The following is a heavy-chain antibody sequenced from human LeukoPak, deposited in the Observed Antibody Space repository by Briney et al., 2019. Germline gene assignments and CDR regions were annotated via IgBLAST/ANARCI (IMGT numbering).Heavy chain of an antibody. D-gene: IGHD6-19*01. Sequence: SETLSLTCAVYGGSFSGYYWSWIRQPPGKGLEWVGEINHSGSTNYNPSLKSRVTISVDTSKNQFSLKLSSVTAADTAVYYCAGDTAVAERGMDVWGQGTTVTVSS. CDR1: GGSFSGYY. CDR2: INHSGST. CDR3: AGDTAVAERGMDV. J-gene: IGHJ6*02. V-gene: IGHV4-34*01.